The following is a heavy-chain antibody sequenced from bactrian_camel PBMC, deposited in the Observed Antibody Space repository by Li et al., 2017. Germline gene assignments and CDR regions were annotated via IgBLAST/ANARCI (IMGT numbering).Heavy chain of an antibody. Sequence: DVQLVESGGGSVQVGGSLRLSCAAFGYTSTKYCMGWFRQAPGKEREGVARIATGSGNTYYADSVKGRFTISRDNAKNTVYLQMNSLKPEDTAVYYCAKFHDGGVWSFGCWGQGTQVTVS. D-gene: IGHD3*01. J-gene: IGHJ6*01. CDR2: IATGSGNT. CDR1: GYTSTKYC. V-gene: IGHV3S35*01. CDR3: AKFHDGGVWSFGC.